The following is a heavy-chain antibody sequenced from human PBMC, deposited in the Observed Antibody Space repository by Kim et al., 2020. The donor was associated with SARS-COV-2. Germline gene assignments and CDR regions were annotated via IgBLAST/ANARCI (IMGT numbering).Heavy chain of an antibody. J-gene: IGHJ4*02. CDR3: ARDDYGDYGLFDY. Sequence: YAQKFQGRVTITADESTSTAYMELSSLRSEDTAVYYCARDDYGDYGLFDYWGQGTLVTVSS. D-gene: IGHD4-17*01. V-gene: IGHV1-69*01.